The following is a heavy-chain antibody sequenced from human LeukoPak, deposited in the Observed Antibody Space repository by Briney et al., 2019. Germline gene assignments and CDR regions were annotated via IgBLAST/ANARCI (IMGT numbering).Heavy chain of an antibody. J-gene: IGHJ3*02. CDR1: GGSISNYY. Sequence: SETLSLTCTLSGGSISNYYWSWIRQPPGKGLEWIGYVYYTENTNYNPSLKSRVTISIDTSKIQFSLKLNSVTAADTAVYYCARRVARTGIYAFDIRGQGTMITVSS. CDR3: ARRVARTGIYAFDI. CDR2: VYYTENT. D-gene: IGHD1-1*01. V-gene: IGHV4-59*01.